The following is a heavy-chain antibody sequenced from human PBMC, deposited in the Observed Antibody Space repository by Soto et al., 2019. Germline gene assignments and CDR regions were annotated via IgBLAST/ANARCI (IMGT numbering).Heavy chain of an antibody. Sequence: GGSLRLSCAASGFTFSSYGMHWVRQAPGKGLEWVAVISYDGSNKYYADSVKGRFTISRDNSKNTLYLQMNSLRAEDTAVYYCAKAGHGAYGYSDYWGQGTLVTVSS. CDR3: AKAGHGAYGYSDY. CDR2: ISYDGSNK. D-gene: IGHD4-17*01. J-gene: IGHJ4*02. CDR1: GFTFSSYG. V-gene: IGHV3-30*18.